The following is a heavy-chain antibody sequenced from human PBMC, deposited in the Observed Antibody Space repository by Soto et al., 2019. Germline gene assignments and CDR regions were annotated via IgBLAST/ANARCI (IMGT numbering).Heavy chain of an antibody. D-gene: IGHD5-12*01. J-gene: IGHJ4*02. CDR3: AKDQRWGGYHDYFDY. CDR2: ISYDGSNK. Sequence: QVQLVESGGGVVQPGRSLRLSCAASGFTFSSYGMHWVRQAPGKGLEWVAVISYDGSNKYYADSVKGRFTISRDNSKNTLYLQMNSLRAEDTAVYYCAKDQRWGGYHDYFDYCGQGTLVTVSS. CDR1: GFTFSSYG. V-gene: IGHV3-30*18.